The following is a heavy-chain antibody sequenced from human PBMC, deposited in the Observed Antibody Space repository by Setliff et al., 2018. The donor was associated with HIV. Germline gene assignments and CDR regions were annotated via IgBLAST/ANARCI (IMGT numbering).Heavy chain of an antibody. D-gene: IGHD2-2*01. CDR3: ARSQGIVPAAPLWY. J-gene: IGHJ4*02. Sequence: ASVKVSCKASGYTFTGYYMHWVRQAPGQGLEWMGWINPNSGGTNYAQKFQGWVTMTRDTSISTVYMELSRLRSDDTAVYYCARSQGIVPAAPLWYWGQGALVTVSS. CDR1: GYTFTGYY. V-gene: IGHV1-2*04. CDR2: INPNSGGT.